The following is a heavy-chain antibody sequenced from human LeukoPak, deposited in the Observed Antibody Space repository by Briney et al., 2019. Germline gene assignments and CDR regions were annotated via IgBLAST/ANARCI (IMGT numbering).Heavy chain of an antibody. CDR1: GFTFDDYA. D-gene: IGHD3-22*01. Sequence: GGSLRLSCAASGFTFDDYAMRWVRQAPGKGLEWVSGISWNSGSIGYADSVKGRFTISRDNAKNSLYLQMNSLRAEDMALYYCAKGGGSSGYYNNWFDPWGQGTLVTVSS. CDR3: AKGGGSSGYYNNWFDP. J-gene: IGHJ5*02. CDR2: ISWNSGSI. V-gene: IGHV3-9*03.